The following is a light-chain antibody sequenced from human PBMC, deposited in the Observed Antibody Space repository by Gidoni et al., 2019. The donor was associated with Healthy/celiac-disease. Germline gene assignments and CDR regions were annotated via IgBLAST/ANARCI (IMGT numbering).Light chain of an antibody. J-gene: IGKJ1*01. CDR1: QSVSSSF. CDR3: QQYGGSPSCT. Sequence: EIVLTQSPGTLSLSPGERATLSCRASQSVSSSFLAWYQQKPGQAPRLLIYGASSRATGIPGRFSGSGSGTDFTLTISRLEPEDFAVYYCQQYGGSPSCTFXQXTKVEIK. V-gene: IGKV3-20*01. CDR2: GAS.